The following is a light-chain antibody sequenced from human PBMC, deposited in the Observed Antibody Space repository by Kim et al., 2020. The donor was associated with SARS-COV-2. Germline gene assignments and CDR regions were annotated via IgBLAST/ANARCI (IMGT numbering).Light chain of an antibody. V-gene: IGLV3-1*01. Sequence: SYELTQPPSVSVSPGQTASITCSGNGLGNKYVCWYQQKPGQSPELVIYQDNKRPSGIPERFSGSNSGNTATLTISETQAMDEADYYCQTRDSSTAVFGGG. CDR1: GLGNKY. CDR2: QDN. CDR3: QTRDSSTAV. J-gene: IGLJ3*02.